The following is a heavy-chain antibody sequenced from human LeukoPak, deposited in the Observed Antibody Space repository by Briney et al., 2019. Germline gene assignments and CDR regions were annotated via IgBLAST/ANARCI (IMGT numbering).Heavy chain of an antibody. Sequence: ASVKVSCKASGYTFTSYYMHWVRQAPGQGLEWMGIINPSGGSTSYAQKFQGRATMTRDTSTSTVYMELSSLRSEDTAVYYCATLFGELSQIDYWGQGTLVTVSS. V-gene: IGHV1-46*01. CDR3: ATLFGELSQIDY. J-gene: IGHJ4*02. CDR2: INPSGGST. CDR1: GYTFTSYY. D-gene: IGHD3-10*02.